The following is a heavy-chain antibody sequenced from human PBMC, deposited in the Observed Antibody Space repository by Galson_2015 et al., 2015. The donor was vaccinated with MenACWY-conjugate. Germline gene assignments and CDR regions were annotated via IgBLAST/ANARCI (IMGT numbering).Heavy chain of an antibody. CDR2: INAAGSST. D-gene: IGHD6-13*01. CDR3: ATWPGYPIGG. CDR1: GFTFSTYW. Sequence: SLRLSCAASGFTFSTYWMHWVRQAPGKGLVWVSRINAAGSSTTYADSVKGRFTISRDNAEKTVYLQMNSLRAEDTAVYYCATWPGYPIGGWGQGTLVTVSS. J-gene: IGHJ4*02. V-gene: IGHV3-74*01.